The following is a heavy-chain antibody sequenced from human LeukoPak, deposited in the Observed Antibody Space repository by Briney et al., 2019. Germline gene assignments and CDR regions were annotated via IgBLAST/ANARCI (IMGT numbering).Heavy chain of an antibody. CDR1: GGSISSYY. D-gene: IGHD3-9*01. CDR3: ARSGDYDILTGYRYYFDY. J-gene: IGHJ4*02. V-gene: IGHV4-4*09. CDR2: IYTSGST. Sequence: SETLSLTCTVSGGSISSYYWSWIRQPPGKGLEGIGYIYTSGSTNYNPSLKSRVTISVDTSKNQFSLKLSSVTAADTAVYSCARSGDYDILTGYRYYFDYWGQGTLVTVSS.